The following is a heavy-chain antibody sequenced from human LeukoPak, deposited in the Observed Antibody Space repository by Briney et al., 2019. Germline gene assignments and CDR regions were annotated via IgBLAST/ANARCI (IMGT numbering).Heavy chain of an antibody. CDR1: GYTFTGYY. CDR3: ARGYYGSGSYYLVVGSPDWFDP. CDR2: INPNSGGT. Sequence: GASVKVSCKASGYTFTGYYMHWVRQAPGQGLKWMGWINPNSGGTNYAQKFQGRVTMTRDTSISTAYMELSRLRSDDTAVYYCARGYYGSGSYYLVVGSPDWFDPWGQGTLVTVSS. V-gene: IGHV1-2*02. D-gene: IGHD3-10*01. J-gene: IGHJ5*02.